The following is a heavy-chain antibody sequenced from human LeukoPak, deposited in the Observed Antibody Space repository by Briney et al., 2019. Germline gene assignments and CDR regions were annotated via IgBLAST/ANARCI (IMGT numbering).Heavy chain of an antibody. V-gene: IGHV4-61*02. Sequence: SQTLSLTCTVSGGSISSGCYYWSWIRQPAGKGLEWIGRIYTSGSTNYNPCRKSRVTISVDTSKQQFSLKLRSETAAATAVYSCARARSGRFLEWLFDYWGQGPLATVSS. J-gene: IGHJ4*02. D-gene: IGHD3-3*01. CDR2: IYTSGST. CDR3: ARARSGRFLEWLFDY. CDR1: GGSISSGCYY.